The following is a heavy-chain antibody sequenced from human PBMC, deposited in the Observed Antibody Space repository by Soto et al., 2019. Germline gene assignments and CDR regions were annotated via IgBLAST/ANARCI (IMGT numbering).Heavy chain of an antibody. Sequence: SVKVSCKASGGTFSSYAISWVRQAPGQGLEWMGGIIPILGTANYAQKFQGRVTITADESTSTAYMELSSLRSEDTAVYYCARNPLKLRYFDWPYYFDYWGQGTLVTVSS. J-gene: IGHJ4*02. CDR3: ARNPLKLRYFDWPYYFDY. D-gene: IGHD3-9*01. CDR1: GGTFSSYA. V-gene: IGHV1-69*13. CDR2: IIPILGTA.